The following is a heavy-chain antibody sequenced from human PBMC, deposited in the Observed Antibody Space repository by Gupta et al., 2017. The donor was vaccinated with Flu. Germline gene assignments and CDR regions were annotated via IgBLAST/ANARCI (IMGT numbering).Heavy chain of an antibody. V-gene: IGHV4-34*01. Sequence: QVQLHQWGAGLVAPSETLSLTCAVYGGFFGRHYYNWIRQAPGKGLEWIGEVNHSGNTNYSPSLKNRVNISIDTSKNQFSLKVNSVTAADTAVYFCARGGVGSAWFSTYFDYWGQGTQVTVSS. D-gene: IGHD6-13*01. CDR1: GGFFGRHY. J-gene: IGHJ4*02. CDR3: ARGGVGSAWFSTYFDY. CDR2: VNHSGNT.